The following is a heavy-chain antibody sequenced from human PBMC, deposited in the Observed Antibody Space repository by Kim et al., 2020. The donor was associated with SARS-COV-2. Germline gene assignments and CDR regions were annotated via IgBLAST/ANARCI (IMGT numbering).Heavy chain of an antibody. CDR2: IRSKAYGGTT. V-gene: IGHV3-49*03. J-gene: IGHJ3*02. CDR3: TTEVVTIFGVVIDDAFDI. CDR1: GFTFGDYA. Sequence: GGSLRLSCTASGFTFGDYAMSWFRQAPGKGLEWVGFIRSKAYGGTTEYAASVKGRFTISRDDSKSIAYLQMNSLKTEDTAVYYCTTEVVTIFGVVIDDAFDIWGQGTMVTVSS. D-gene: IGHD3-3*01.